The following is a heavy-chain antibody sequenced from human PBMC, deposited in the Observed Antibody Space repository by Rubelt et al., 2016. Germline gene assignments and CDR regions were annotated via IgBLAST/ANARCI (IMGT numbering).Heavy chain of an antibody. Sequence: EVQLVESGGGLVKPGGSLRLSCAASGFTFSNAWMSWVRQAPGKGLEWVSAISGSGGSTYYADSVKGRFTISRDNAKNSLYLQMNSLRAEDTAVYYCASYTAMVPFDYWGQGTLVTVSS. V-gene: IGHV3-21*01. CDR3: ASYTAMVPFDY. J-gene: IGHJ4*02. CDR2: ISGSGGST. CDR1: GFTFSNAW. D-gene: IGHD5-18*01.